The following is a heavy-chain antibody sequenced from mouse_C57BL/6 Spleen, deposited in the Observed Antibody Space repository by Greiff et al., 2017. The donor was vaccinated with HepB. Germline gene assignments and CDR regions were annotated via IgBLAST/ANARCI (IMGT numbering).Heavy chain of an antibody. CDR3: ARVRLDIVTNSY. CDR1: GYTFTSYW. CDR2: IDPSDSYT. D-gene: IGHD2-5*01. V-gene: IGHV1-50*01. Sequence: QVQLQQPGAELVKPGASVKLSCKASGYTFTSYWMQWVKQRPGQGLEWIGEIDPSDSYTNYNQKFKGKATLTVDTSSSTAYMQLSSLTSEDSAVYYCARVRLDIVTNSYWGQGTSVTVSS. J-gene: IGHJ4*01.